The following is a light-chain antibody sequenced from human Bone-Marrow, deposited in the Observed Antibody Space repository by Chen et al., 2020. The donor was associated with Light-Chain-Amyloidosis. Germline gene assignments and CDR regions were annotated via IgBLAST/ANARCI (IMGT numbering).Light chain of an antibody. Sequence: IRLTQSPSSLSASVGDRVTITCRASQNIGTYLNWYQQKSGRAPKLLLSGAYNRQSGVPTRFGGTGSGTDFTLIITSLQPEDFATYYCQQSRTFRTFGQGTKVEVK. CDR3: QQSRTFRT. CDR2: GAY. J-gene: IGKJ1*01. V-gene: IGKV1-39*01. CDR1: QNIGTY.